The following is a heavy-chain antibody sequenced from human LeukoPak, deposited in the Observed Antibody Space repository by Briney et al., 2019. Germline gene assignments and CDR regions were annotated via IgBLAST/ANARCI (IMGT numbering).Heavy chain of an antibody. CDR3: ARNVGYYGSGSYS. CDR1: GFTFSSYW. J-gene: IGHJ4*02. V-gene: IGHV3-74*01. D-gene: IGHD3-10*01. CDR2: INSDESST. Sequence: GGSLRLSCAASGFTFSSYWMHWVRQAPGKGLVWVSRINSDESSTSYADSVKGRFTISRDNAKNTLYLQMNSLRAEDTAVYYCARNVGYYGSGSYSWGQGTLVTVSS.